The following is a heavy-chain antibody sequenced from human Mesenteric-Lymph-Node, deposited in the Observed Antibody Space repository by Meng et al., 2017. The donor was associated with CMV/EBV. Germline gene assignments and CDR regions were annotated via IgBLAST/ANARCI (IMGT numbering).Heavy chain of an antibody. CDR3: ARLDYSYYYFDY. CDR1: GGSVSSNTYY. CDR2: IDYSGSS. J-gene: IGHJ4*02. D-gene: IGHD4-11*01. Sequence: SETLSLTCSVSGGSVSSNTYYWSWLRQAPGKGLEWIAYIDYSGSSNYNPSLKSRVTISMDASKNQFSLKLSPVAAADTAVYYCARLDYSYYYFDYWGQGTLVTVSS. V-gene: IGHV4-61*01.